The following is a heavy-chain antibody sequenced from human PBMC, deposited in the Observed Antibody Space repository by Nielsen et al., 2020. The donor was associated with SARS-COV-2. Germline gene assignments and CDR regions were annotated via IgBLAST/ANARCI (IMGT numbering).Heavy chain of an antibody. CDR3: ARSWDV. V-gene: IGHV1-46*01. CDR1: GYTTTNYY. CDR2: INPNTGST. Sequence: ASVKVSCKASGYTTTNYYMHWVRQAPGQGLEWMGVINPNTGSTNYAQKFQGRLTMTRDTSTSTAYMELSRLRSDDTAVYYCARSWDVWGQGTTVTVSS. J-gene: IGHJ6*02.